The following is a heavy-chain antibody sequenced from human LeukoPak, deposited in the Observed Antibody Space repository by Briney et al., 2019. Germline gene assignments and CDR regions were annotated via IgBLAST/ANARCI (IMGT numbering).Heavy chain of an antibody. D-gene: IGHD4-17*01. CDR1: GFTFSSYS. Sequence: GGSLRLSCAASGFTFSSYSMNWVRQAPGKGLEWVSSISISSSYIYYADSVKGRFTISRDNAKNSLYLQMNSLRAEDTAVYYCARDRQKATYGDYQDWFDPWGQGTLVTVSS. V-gene: IGHV3-21*01. CDR2: ISISSSYI. CDR3: ARDRQKATYGDYQDWFDP. J-gene: IGHJ5*02.